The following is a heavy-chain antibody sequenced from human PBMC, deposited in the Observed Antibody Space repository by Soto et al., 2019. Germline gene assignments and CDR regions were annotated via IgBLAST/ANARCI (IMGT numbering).Heavy chain of an antibody. Sequence: GGSLRHACSASGFTFSSYAMHWVRQAPGKGLEYVSAISSNGGSTYYADSVNGRFTISRDNSKNTLYLQMSSLRADDTAVYYCVEAATGHDAFDIWGQGTMVTVSS. D-gene: IGHD6-13*01. CDR2: ISSNGGST. CDR1: GFTFSSYA. V-gene: IGHV3-64D*06. CDR3: VEAATGHDAFDI. J-gene: IGHJ3*02.